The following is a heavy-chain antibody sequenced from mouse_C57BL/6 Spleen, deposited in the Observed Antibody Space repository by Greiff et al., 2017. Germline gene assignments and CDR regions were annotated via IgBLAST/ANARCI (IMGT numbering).Heavy chain of an antibody. J-gene: IGHJ2*01. V-gene: IGHV5-17*01. D-gene: IGHD1-1*01. CDR1: GFTFSDYG. CDR2: ISSGSSTI. Sequence: DVKLVESGGGLVKPGGSLKLSCAASGFTFSDYGMHWVRQAPEKGLEWVAYISSGSSTIYYADTVKGRFTISRDNAKNTLFLQMTSLRSEDTAMYYCARGPLLRYFFDYWGQGTTLTVSS. CDR3: ARGPLLRYFFDY.